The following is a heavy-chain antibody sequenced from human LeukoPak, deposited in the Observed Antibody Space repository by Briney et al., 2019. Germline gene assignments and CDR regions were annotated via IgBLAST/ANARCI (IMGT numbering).Heavy chain of an antibody. V-gene: IGHV3-11*05. J-gene: IGHJ4*02. CDR3: ARDSGYSGYSDY. CDR1: GFTFSDYY. CDR2: ISSSSSYT. D-gene: IGHD5-12*01. Sequence: GGSLRLSCAASGFTFSDYYMSWIRQAPGKGLEWVSYISSSSSYTDYADSVKCRFTISRDNAKNSLNLQMNSLRAEDTAVYYCARDSGYSGYSDYWGQGTLVTVSS.